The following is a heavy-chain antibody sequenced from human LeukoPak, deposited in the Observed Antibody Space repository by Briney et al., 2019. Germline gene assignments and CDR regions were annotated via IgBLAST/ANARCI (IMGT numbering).Heavy chain of an antibody. Sequence: GGSLRLSCAASGFTFSSYAMHWVRQAPGKGLEWVAVISYDGSNKYYADSVKGRFTISRDNSKNTLYLQMNSLRAEDTAVYYCARGSGEYDYVWGSYRYYFDYWGQGTLVTVSS. CDR3: ARGSGEYDYVWGSYRYYFDY. CDR2: ISYDGSNK. V-gene: IGHV3-30*04. D-gene: IGHD3-16*02. J-gene: IGHJ4*02. CDR1: GFTFSSYA.